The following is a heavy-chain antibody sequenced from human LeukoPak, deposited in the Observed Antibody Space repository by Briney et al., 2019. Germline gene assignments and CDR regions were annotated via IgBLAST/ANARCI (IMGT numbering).Heavy chain of an antibody. D-gene: IGHD1-14*01. Sequence: KPGGSLRLSCAASGFTFSSCSMNWDRQAPGRGLEWVSSISSSSSYIYYADSVKGRFTISRDNGKNSLYLQMNSLRAEDTAVYYCQPRTFSEFDPWGQGTLITVSS. V-gene: IGHV3-21*01. CDR1: GFTFSSCS. CDR2: ISSSSSYI. CDR3: QPRTFSEFDP. J-gene: IGHJ5*02.